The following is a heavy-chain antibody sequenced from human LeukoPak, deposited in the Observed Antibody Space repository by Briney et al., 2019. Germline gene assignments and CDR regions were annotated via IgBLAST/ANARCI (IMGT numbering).Heavy chain of an antibody. CDR2: IYYSGST. CDR1: GGSISSYY. Sequence: SETLSLTCTVSGGSISSYYWSWIRQPPGKGLEWIGYIYYSGSTNYNPSLKSRVTISVDTSKNQPSLKLSSVTAADTAVYYCARGGQLWQYFDYWGQGTLVTVSS. V-gene: IGHV4-59*01. J-gene: IGHJ4*02. CDR3: ARGGQLWQYFDY. D-gene: IGHD5-18*01.